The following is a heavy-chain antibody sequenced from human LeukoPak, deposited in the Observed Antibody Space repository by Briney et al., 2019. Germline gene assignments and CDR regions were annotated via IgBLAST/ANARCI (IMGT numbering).Heavy chain of an antibody. V-gene: IGHV4-59*01. D-gene: IGHD3-3*01. CDR1: GGSISSYY. CDR3: ARAGDFWSGYEYYFDY. CDR2: IYYSGST. Sequence: SETLSLTCTVSGGSISSYYWSWFRQPPGKGLEWIGYIYYSGSTNYNPSLKSRVTISVDTSKNQFSLKLSSVTAADTAVYYCARAGDFWSGYEYYFDYWGQGTLVTASS. J-gene: IGHJ4*02.